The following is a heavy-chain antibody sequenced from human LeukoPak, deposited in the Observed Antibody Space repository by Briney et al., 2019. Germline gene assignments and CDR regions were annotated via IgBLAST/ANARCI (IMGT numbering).Heavy chain of an antibody. CDR1: GYTFTGYY. J-gene: IGHJ2*01. D-gene: IGHD2-15*01. V-gene: IGHV1-2*02. CDR3: ARDWPGISLHFDL. CDR2: INPNSGGT. Sequence: ASVKVSCKASGYTFTGYYMHWVRQAPGQGLEWMGWINPNSGGTNYAQKFQGRVAMTRDTSLSTAYMDLSRLTSDDTAVYYCARDWPGISLHFDLWGRGTLITVSS.